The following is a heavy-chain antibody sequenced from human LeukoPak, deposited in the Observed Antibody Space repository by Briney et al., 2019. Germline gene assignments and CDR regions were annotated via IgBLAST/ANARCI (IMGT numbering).Heavy chain of an antibody. Sequence: GGSLRLSCAASGFTFDDYTMHWVRLAPGKGLEWVSGVNWNSGTIGYADSVKGRFTISRDNAKNSLYLQMNSLRTEDTALYYCAKVGYSSSWYRGDFDYRGQGTLVTVSS. CDR2: VNWNSGTI. V-gene: IGHV3-9*01. J-gene: IGHJ4*02. D-gene: IGHD6-13*01. CDR3: AKVGYSSSWYRGDFDY. CDR1: GFTFDDYT.